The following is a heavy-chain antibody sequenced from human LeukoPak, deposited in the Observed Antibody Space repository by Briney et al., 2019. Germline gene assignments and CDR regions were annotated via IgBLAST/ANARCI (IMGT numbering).Heavy chain of an antibody. Sequence: TGGSLRLSCAASGFTFSNHEMHWVRRAPGKGLEWVSCISSGGSTVYYADSVKGRFTVSRDNAKNSLYLQMSSLRAEDTAVYYCARGGSFVEYWGQGTLVSVSS. J-gene: IGHJ4*02. CDR1: GFTFSNHE. CDR3: ARGGSFVEY. V-gene: IGHV3-48*03. CDR2: ISSGGSTV. D-gene: IGHD3-10*01.